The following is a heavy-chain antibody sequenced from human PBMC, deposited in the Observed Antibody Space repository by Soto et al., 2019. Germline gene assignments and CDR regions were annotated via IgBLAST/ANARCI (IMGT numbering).Heavy chain of an antibody. V-gene: IGHV1-3*01. D-gene: IGHD6-19*01. J-gene: IGHJ6*02. CDR3: ARGYTSGWTIDV. Sequence: QVQLVQSGAEVKQPGASASVSCKASGYNFTTYVVHWLRQAPGQGPEWMGWINCGRGNTVYSQKFQGRFTFTRDTSARTAYMDLNSLTAVDTAVYYWARGYTSGWTIDVWGRGTMVTVSS. CDR2: INCGRGNT. CDR1: GYNFTTYV.